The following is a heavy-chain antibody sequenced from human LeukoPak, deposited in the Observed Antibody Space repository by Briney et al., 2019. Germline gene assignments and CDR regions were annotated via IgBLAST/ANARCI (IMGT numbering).Heavy chain of an antibody. CDR1: GYTFTSYG. D-gene: IGHD3-10*01. CDR2: ISAYNGNT. J-gene: IGHJ4*02. V-gene: IGHV1-18*01. Sequence: GASVKVSCKASGYTFTSYGISWVRQAPGQGLEWMGWISAYNGNTNYAQKLQGRVTMTTDTSTSTAYMELRSLRSDDTAVYYCARDFLSQHSLLWFGELLALPGHWGQGTLVTVSS. CDR3: ARDFLSQHSLLWFGELLALPGH.